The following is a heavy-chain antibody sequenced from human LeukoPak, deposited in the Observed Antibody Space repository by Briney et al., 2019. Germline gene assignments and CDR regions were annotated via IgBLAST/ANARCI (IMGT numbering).Heavy chain of an antibody. CDR1: GYRFSDYG. CDR3: ARDLGEGAKRDLDF. D-gene: IGHD1-26*01. CDR2: INTYNGNT. Sequence: ASVKVSCKTSGYRFSDYGISWVRQATGQGLQWMGWINTYNGNTEYAQSLQGGATMTIDTATATAYLEVRSLISDDTAVYYCARDLGEGAKRDLDFWGQGTLVTVSS. J-gene: IGHJ4*02. V-gene: IGHV1-18*01.